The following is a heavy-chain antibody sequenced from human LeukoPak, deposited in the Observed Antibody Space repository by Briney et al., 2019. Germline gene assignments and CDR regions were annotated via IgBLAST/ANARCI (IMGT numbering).Heavy chain of an antibody. CDR3: ARDFWGAYRVDYFHY. V-gene: IGHV3-7*01. D-gene: IGHD3-3*01. CDR2: IKQDGSET. CDR1: GFTFSNYW. J-gene: IGHJ4*02. Sequence: GGSLRLSCAASGFTFSNYWMSWVRRAPGKGLEWVANIKQDGSETYYVDSVRGRFTISRDNAKKSLYLQMNRLRAEETAVYYCARDFWGAYRVDYFHYWGQGPLVTVSS.